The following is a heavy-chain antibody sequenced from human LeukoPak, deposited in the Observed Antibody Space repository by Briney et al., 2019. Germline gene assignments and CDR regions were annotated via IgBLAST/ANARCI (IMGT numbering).Heavy chain of an antibody. CDR1: GFTFNTYS. J-gene: IGHJ4*02. Sequence: GGSLRLSCAASGFTFNTYSMNWVRQAPGRGLEWVSSISSWNYFIYYADSVKGRFTISRDNAKNEVYLQMNSLRAEDTAVYYCARDRQQLVRGDHFDYWGQGTLVTASS. D-gene: IGHD6-13*01. CDR2: ISSWNYFI. CDR3: ARDRQQLVRGDHFDY. V-gene: IGHV3-21*01.